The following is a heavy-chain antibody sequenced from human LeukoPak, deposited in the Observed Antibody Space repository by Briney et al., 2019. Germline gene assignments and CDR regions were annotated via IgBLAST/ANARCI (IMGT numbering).Heavy chain of an antibody. CDR2: INSDGSST. J-gene: IGHJ4*02. V-gene: IGHV3-74*01. CDR3: ARGLSGYASSLGY. CDR1: GFTFHDYA. Sequence: GGSLRLSCAASGFTFHDYAMHWVRQAPGKGLVWVSRINSDGSSTSYADSVRGRFSISRDNAKNTLYLQMNSLRAEDTAVYYCARGLSGYASSLGYWGQGTLVTVSA. D-gene: IGHD6-6*01.